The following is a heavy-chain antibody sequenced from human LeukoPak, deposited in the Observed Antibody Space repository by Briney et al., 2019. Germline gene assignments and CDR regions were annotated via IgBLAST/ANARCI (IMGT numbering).Heavy chain of an antibody. CDR1: GFTFSTYN. CDR2: INTNGDSA. Sequence: GGSLRLSCAASGFTFSTYNMNWVRQVPGKGLMWVAHINTNGDSANYADSVKGRFTISRDNAKSTLSLQMNSLRAEDTAIYYCVRDNAYTFDYWGQGTLVTVSS. J-gene: IGHJ4*01. CDR3: VRDNAYTFDY. V-gene: IGHV3-74*01. D-gene: IGHD5-24*01.